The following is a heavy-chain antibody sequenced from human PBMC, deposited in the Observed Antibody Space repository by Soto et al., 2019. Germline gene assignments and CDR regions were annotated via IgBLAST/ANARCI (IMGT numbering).Heavy chain of an antibody. CDR3: ARGPPFIAARRGYYYYGMDV. D-gene: IGHD6-6*01. J-gene: IGHJ6*02. Sequence: SETLSLTCTVSGGSISSYYWSWIRDPPGKGLEWIGYIYYSGSTNYNPSLKSRVTISVDTSKNQFSLKLSSVTAADTAVYYCARGPPFIAARRGYYYYGMDVWGQGTTVTVSS. CDR2: IYYSGST. V-gene: IGHV4-59*01. CDR1: GGSISSYY.